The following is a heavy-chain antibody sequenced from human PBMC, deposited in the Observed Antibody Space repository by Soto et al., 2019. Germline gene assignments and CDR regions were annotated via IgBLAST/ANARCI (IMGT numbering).Heavy chain of an antibody. V-gene: IGHV4-59*01. J-gene: IGHJ6*02. CDR2: IYYSGST. D-gene: IGHD6-6*01. Sequence: SETLSLTCTVSGGSISSYYWSWIRQPPGKGLEWIGYIYYSGSTNYNPSLKSRVTISVDTSKNLFSLKLSSVTAADTAVYYCARSHSSSGPDYYYYGMDVWGQGTTVTVSS. CDR1: GGSISSYY. CDR3: ARSHSSSGPDYYYYGMDV.